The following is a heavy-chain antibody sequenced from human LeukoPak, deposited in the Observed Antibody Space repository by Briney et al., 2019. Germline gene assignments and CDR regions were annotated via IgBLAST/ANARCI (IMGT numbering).Heavy chain of an antibody. CDR2: ITTTSSTT. CDR1: GFTFSGYS. D-gene: IGHD6-13*01. J-gene: IGHJ4*02. V-gene: IGHV3-48*01. CDR3: ASGPTPGVAAAADY. Sequence: GGSLRLSCAASGFTFSGYSMHWVRQAPGEGLEWISYITTTSSTTYYIDSVEGRFTISRDNARNSLYLQTNSLRADDTAVYYCASGPTPGVAAAADYWGQGTLVTVSS.